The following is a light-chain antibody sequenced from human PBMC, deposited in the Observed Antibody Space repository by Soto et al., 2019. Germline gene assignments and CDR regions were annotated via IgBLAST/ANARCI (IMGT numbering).Light chain of an antibody. Sequence: DIQMTQSPSTLSGPVGDRVTITCRASQTISSWLAWYQQKPGKAPKLLIYKASTLKSGVPSRFSGSGSGTEFTLTISSVKPDDFATYYCQHYNSYSGACGQGTKVDIK. CDR1: QTISSW. V-gene: IGKV1-5*03. J-gene: IGKJ1*01. CDR3: QHYNSYSGA. CDR2: KAS.